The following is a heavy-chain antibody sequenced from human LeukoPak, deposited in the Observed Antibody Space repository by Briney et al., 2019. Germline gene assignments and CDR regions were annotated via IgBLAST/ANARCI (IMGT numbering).Heavy chain of an antibody. CDR1: GFPFSSYW. V-gene: IGHV3-74*01. D-gene: IGHD2-8*01. CDR3: ARSNGFGIDV. J-gene: IGHJ6*02. Sequence: PGGSLRLSCVASGFPFSSYWMTWVRQGPGKGLVWVSRIKRDGSGTTYADSVKGRVTISRDNAKNTLYLQMNSLRAEDTAVYYCARSNGFGIDVWGQGTTVTVSS. CDR2: IKRDGSGT.